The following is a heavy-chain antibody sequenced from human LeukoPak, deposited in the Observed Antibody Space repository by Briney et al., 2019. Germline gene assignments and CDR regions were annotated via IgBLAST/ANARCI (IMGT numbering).Heavy chain of an antibody. J-gene: IGHJ1*01. V-gene: IGHV3-23*01. D-gene: IGHD3-22*01. CDR1: GFTFSSYV. Sequence: PGGSLRLSCAASGFTFSSYVMSWVRQAPGKGLEWVSGISGSGGDTYYADSVKGRFTISRDNSKNTLYLQMNSLRAEDRAVYDCAKKRYDSSGYLGYFLHWGQGTLVTVSS. CDR2: ISGSGGDT. CDR3: AKKRYDSSGYLGYFLH.